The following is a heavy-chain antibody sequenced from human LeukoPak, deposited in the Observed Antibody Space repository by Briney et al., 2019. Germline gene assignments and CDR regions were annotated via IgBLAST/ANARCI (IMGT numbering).Heavy chain of an antibody. CDR1: GGTFSSYA. V-gene: IGHV1-69*05. CDR3: ASTVKSENYYYYYMDV. J-gene: IGHJ6*03. Sequence: GSSVKVSCKASGGTFSSYAISWVRQAPGQGLEWMGGIIPIFGTANYAQKFQGRVTITTDESTSTAYMELSSLRSEGTAVYYCASTVKSENYYYYYMDVWGKGTTVTVSS. CDR2: IIPIFGTA.